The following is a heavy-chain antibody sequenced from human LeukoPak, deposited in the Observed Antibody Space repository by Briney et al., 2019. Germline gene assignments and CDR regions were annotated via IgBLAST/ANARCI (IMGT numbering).Heavy chain of an antibody. V-gene: IGHV3-30-3*01. CDR3: TSSTMVRGVITLDY. Sequence: GGSLRLSCPASGFTFSSYAMHWVRQAPGKGLEWVAVISYDGSNKYYADSVKGRFTISRDNSKNTLYLQMNSLKTEDTAVYYCTSSTMVRGVITLDYWGQGTLVTVSS. D-gene: IGHD3-10*01. J-gene: IGHJ4*02. CDR1: GFTFSSYA. CDR2: ISYDGSNK.